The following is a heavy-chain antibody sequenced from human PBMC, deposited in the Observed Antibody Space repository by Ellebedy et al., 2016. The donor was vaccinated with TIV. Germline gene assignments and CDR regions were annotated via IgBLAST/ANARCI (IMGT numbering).Heavy chain of an antibody. CDR1: GYTFTSYA. J-gene: IGHJ3*02. V-gene: IGHV1-3*01. CDR3: ASGGSTDYGDYSASDAFDI. D-gene: IGHD4-17*01. CDR2: INAGNGNT. Sequence: ASVKVSCKASGYTFTSYAMHWVRQAPGQRLEWMGWINAGNGNTKYSQKFQGRVTITRDTSASTAYMELSSLRSEDTAVYYCASGGSTDYGDYSASDAFDIWGQGTMVTVSS.